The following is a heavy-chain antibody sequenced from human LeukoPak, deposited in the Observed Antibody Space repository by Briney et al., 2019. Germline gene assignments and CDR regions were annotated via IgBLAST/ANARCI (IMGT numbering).Heavy chain of an antibody. CDR2: IYTSGST. V-gene: IGHV4-39*07. J-gene: IGHJ6*03. CDR1: GGSISSSSYY. D-gene: IGHD2-2*01. Sequence: SETLSLTCTVSGGSISSSSYYWGWIRQPPGKGLEWIGRIYTSGSTNYNPSLKSRVTMSVDTSKNQFSLKLSSVTAADTAVYYCAREDIVVVPAAIPEDYYYYYMDVWGKGTTVTISS. CDR3: AREDIVVVPAAIPEDYYYYYMDV.